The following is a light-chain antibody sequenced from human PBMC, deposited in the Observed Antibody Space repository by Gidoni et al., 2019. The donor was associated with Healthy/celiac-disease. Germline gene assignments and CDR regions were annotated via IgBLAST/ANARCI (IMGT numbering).Light chain of an antibody. CDR1: SLRSYY. J-gene: IGLJ2*01. V-gene: IGLV3-19*01. CDR3: NSRDSSGNHLNVV. CDR2: GKN. Sequence: SSELTQDPAVSVALGQTVRITCQGDSLRSYYASWYQQKPEQAPVLVSYGKNNRPSGIPDRFSGSISGNTASLTITGAQAEDEADYYCNSRDSSGNHLNVVFGGGTKLTVL.